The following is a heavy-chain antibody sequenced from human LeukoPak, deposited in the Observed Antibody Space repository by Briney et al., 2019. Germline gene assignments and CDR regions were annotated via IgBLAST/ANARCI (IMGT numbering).Heavy chain of an antibody. D-gene: IGHD3-9*01. J-gene: IGHJ5*02. CDR3: AREEGWDFDWLHWFDP. CDR2: INPNSGGT. CDR1: GYTFTGYY. Sequence: GASVKVSCKAAGYTFTGYYLHWMRQAPGQGLEWMGWINPNSGGTQYAQRFQGRVTMTRDTAISTAYMELSRLRSDDTAVYYCAREEGWDFDWLHWFDPWGQGTLVTVSS. V-gene: IGHV1-2*02.